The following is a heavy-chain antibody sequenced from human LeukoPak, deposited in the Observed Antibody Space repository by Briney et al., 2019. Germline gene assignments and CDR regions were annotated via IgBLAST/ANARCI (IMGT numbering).Heavy chain of an antibody. D-gene: IGHD2-15*01. Sequence: GGSLRLSCAASGFTVSSNYMSWVRQAPGKGLEWVSAISGSGGSTYYADSVKGRFTISRDNSKNTLYLQMNSLKTEDTAVYYCTREHCSGGSCYSPDAFDIWGQGTMVTVSS. CDR1: GFTVSSNY. CDR3: TREHCSGGSCYSPDAFDI. J-gene: IGHJ3*02. V-gene: IGHV3-23*01. CDR2: ISGSGGST.